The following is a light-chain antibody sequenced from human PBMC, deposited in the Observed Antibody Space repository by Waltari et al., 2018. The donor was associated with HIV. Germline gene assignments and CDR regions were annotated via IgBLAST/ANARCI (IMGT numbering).Light chain of an antibody. CDR3: HACDSTTVL. J-gene: IGLJ2*01. CDR2: HDT. Sequence: YELTQSPSVSVSPGQTAIITCSGDKLERHYVCWYQQKPGQSPVLLLYHDTKRPSGIPDRFSGSKSGNPATLTISGTQALDEADYSCHACDSTTVLFGGGTELTVL. V-gene: IGLV3-1*01. CDR1: KLERHY.